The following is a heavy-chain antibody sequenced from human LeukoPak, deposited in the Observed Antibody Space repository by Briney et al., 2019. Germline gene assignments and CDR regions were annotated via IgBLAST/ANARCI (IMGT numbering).Heavy chain of an antibody. Sequence: GGSLRLSCATSGFIFSTYALSWVRQAPGKGLEWASSISGSGGSTYHADSVKGRFTISRDSSKNTLYLQMNSLRAEDMAIYYCARVIRAAPGKGYFDYWGQGTLVTVSS. V-gene: IGHV3-23*01. D-gene: IGHD6-13*01. J-gene: IGHJ4*02. CDR2: ISGSGGST. CDR1: GFIFSTYA. CDR3: ARVIRAAPGKGYFDY.